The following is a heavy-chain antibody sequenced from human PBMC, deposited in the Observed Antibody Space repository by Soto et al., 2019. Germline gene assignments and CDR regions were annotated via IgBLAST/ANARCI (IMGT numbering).Heavy chain of an antibody. Sequence: GASVKVSCKASGYTFTGYYMHWVRQAPGQGLEWMGWINPNSGDTKYAQKFQGRVTMTRDTSTRTAYMEVSRLTSDDTAVYYCARSLSTIGGRPDSWGQGTLVTVFS. D-gene: IGHD6-6*01. CDR3: ARSLSTIGGRPDS. CDR2: INPNSGDT. V-gene: IGHV1-2*02. J-gene: IGHJ4*02. CDR1: GYTFTGYY.